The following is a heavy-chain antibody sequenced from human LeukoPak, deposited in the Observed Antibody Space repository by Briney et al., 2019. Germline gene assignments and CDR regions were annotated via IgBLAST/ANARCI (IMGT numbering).Heavy chain of an antibody. J-gene: IGHJ4*02. CDR3: ARVNINNWHSCDY. D-gene: IGHD1-1*01. V-gene: IGHV4-4*02. CDR1: GGSISSNNW. CDR2: IYHSGSP. Sequence: SGTLSLTCAASGGSISSNNWWGWVRQPPGKGLEWIGEIYHSGSPNYNPSLKSRVTISVDKSRNHFSLNLSSVTAADTAVYYCARVNINNWHSCDYWGQGTLVTVSS.